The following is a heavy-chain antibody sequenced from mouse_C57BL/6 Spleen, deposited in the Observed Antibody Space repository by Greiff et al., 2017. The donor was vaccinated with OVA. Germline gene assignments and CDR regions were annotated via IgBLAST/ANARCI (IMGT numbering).Heavy chain of an antibody. CDR2: ISSGGSYT. Sequence: EVKLMESGGDLVKPGGSLKLSCAASGFTFSSYGMSWVRQTPDKRLEWVATISSGGSYTYYPDSVKGRFTISRDNAKNTLYLQMSSLKSEDTAMYYCARCYGDYYAMDYWGQGTSVTVSS. D-gene: IGHD1-1*02. CDR1: GFTFSSYG. CDR3: ARCYGDYYAMDY. V-gene: IGHV5-6*01. J-gene: IGHJ4*01.